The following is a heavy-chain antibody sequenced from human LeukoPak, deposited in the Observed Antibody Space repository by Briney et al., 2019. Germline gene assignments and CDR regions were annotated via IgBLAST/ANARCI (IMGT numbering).Heavy chain of an antibody. Sequence: PGGSLRLSCAVSGFTFSDHYMDWVRQAPGKGLEWVSSISSSSSYIYYADSVKGRFTISRDNAKNSLYLQMNSLRAEDTAVYYCARDVWFYDYGEYFDYWGQGTLVTVSS. J-gene: IGHJ4*02. CDR1: GFTFSDHY. CDR3: ARDVWFYDYGEYFDY. V-gene: IGHV3-21*01. CDR2: ISSSSSYI. D-gene: IGHD4-17*01.